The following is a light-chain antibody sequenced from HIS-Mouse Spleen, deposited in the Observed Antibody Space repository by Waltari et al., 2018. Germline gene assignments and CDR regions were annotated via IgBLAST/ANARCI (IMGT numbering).Light chain of an antibody. CDR3: CSYAGSYTLV. CDR2: DVS. Sequence: QSALTQPRSVSGSPGQSVTISCTGTSSDVGGYYYVSWYHQPPGKAPKLRIYDVSKRPSGVPDRFSGSKSGNTASLTISGLQAEDEADYYCCSYAGSYTLVFGGGTKLTVL. CDR1: SSDVGGYYY. V-gene: IGLV2-11*01. J-gene: IGLJ2*01.